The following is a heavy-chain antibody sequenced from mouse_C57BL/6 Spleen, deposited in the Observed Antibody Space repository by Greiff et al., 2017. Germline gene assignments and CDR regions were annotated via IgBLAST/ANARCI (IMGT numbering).Heavy chain of an antibody. V-gene: IGHV1-80*01. Sequence: QVQLKQSGAELVKPGASVKISCKASGYAFSSYWMNWVKQRPGKGLERIGQIYPGDGDTNYNGKFKGKATLTADKSSSTAYMQLSSLTSEDSAVYFCARLGNLLPMDYWGQGTSVTVSS. J-gene: IGHJ4*01. D-gene: IGHD2-1*01. CDR1: GYAFSSYW. CDR2: IYPGDGDT. CDR3: ARLGNLLPMDY.